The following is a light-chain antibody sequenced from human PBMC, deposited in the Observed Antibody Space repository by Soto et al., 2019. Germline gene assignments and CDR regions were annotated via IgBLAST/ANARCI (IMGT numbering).Light chain of an antibody. Sequence: DIVMTQSPLSLPVTPGEPASISCRSSQSLLHSNGYNYLDWYLQKPGQSPQLLIYSGSNRASGVPDRFSGSGSGTDFTLKISRVEAEDVGVYYCMQALQTITFGQGTRLEIK. J-gene: IGKJ5*01. V-gene: IGKV2-28*01. CDR2: SGS. CDR3: MQALQTIT. CDR1: QSLLHSNGYNY.